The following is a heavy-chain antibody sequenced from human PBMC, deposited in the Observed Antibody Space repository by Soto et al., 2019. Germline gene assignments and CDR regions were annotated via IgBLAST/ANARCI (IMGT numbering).Heavy chain of an antibody. CDR2: VNPIVGMS. CDR1: GGTFNSYT. Sequence: QVQLVQSGPEVKKPGSSVKVSCTASGGTFNSYTLNWVRQAPGQRPEWVGRVNPIVGMSTSASKFQGRVTLNADKSTNRAYMDLTGLKSEDTAVYYGATSYGSGSTHFDSWGQGTLVTVAS. V-gene: IGHV1-69*02. D-gene: IGHD3-10*01. J-gene: IGHJ4*02. CDR3: ATSYGSGSTHFDS.